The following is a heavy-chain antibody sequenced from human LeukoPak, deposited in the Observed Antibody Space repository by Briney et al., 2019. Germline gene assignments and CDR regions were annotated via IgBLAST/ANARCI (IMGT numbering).Heavy chain of an antibody. J-gene: IGHJ4*02. D-gene: IGHD5-18*01. V-gene: IGHV4-30-4*01. Sequence: PSETLSLTCTVSGGSISSSDYYWSWIRQPPGKGLEWIGYIYYSGSTYYNPSLKSRVTISVDTSKNQFSLKLSSVTAADTAVYYCARGTGYSYGYRYWGQGTLVTVSS. CDR1: GGSISSSDYY. CDR3: ARGTGYSYGYRY. CDR2: IYYSGST.